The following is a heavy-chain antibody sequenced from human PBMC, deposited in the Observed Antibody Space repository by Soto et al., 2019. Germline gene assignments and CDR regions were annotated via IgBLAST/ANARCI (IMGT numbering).Heavy chain of an antibody. D-gene: IGHD6-13*01. CDR2: ISYDGSNK. CDR1: GFTFSSYA. CDR3: ARDPVYSSSWYFDYYYYYGMDV. Sequence: QVQLVESGGGVVQPGRSLRLSCAASGFTFSSYAMHWVRQAPGKGLEWVAVISYDGSNKYYADSVKGRFTISRDNSKNTLYLQMNSLRAEDTAVYYCARDPVYSSSWYFDYYYYYGMDVWGQGTTVTVSS. J-gene: IGHJ6*02. V-gene: IGHV3-30-3*01.